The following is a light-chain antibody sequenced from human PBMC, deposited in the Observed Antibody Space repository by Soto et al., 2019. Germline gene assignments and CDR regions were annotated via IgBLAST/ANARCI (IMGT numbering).Light chain of an antibody. CDR1: QSVSSY. CDR3: QQYGRSPTT. V-gene: IGKV3-20*01. Sequence: EIVLTHSPATLSLSPWEIATLSCWASQSVSSYLAWYQQKRGQAPRFLIYGASSRATGIPDRFSGSGSGTDFTLTISRLEPEDFAVYYCQQYGRSPTTFGHGTKVDIK. J-gene: IGKJ1*01. CDR2: GAS.